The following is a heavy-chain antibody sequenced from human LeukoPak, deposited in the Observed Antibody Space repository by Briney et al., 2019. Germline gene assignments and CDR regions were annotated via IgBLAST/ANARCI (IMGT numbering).Heavy chain of an antibody. Sequence: PGRSLRLSCAASGFTFSSHAMHWVRQAPGKGLEWVAVISYDGSNKYYADSVKGRFTISRDNSKNTLYLQMNSLRAEDTAVYYCARDLLSYYYDSSGYYFDYWGQGTLVTVSS. V-gene: IGHV3-30*01. D-gene: IGHD3-22*01. J-gene: IGHJ4*02. CDR3: ARDLLSYYYDSSGYYFDY. CDR2: ISYDGSNK. CDR1: GFTFSSHA.